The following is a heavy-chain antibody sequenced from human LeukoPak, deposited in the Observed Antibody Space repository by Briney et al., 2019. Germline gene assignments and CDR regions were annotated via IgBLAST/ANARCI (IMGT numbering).Heavy chain of an antibody. J-gene: IGHJ4*02. D-gene: IGHD3-22*01. Sequence: ASVKVSCKASGYTFTSYYMHWVRQAPGQGLEWMGIINPSGGSTSYAQKFQGRVTMTRDTSTSTVYMELSSLRSEDTAVYYCARGFADRSGFLLSYFDYWGQGTLVTVSS. CDR3: ARGFADRSGFLLSYFDY. CDR1: GYTFTSYY. CDR2: INPSGGST. V-gene: IGHV1-46*01.